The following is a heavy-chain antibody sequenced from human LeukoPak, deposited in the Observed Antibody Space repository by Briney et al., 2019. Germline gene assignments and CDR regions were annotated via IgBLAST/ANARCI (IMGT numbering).Heavy chain of an antibody. J-gene: IGHJ4*02. CDR2: IYYTGDT. CDR3: ARSLTLGNCGGNFDY. CDR1: GGSITSTSYY. D-gene: IGHD4-23*01. V-gene: IGHV4-39*07. Sequence: SETLSLTCIVSGGSITSTSYYWGWIRQPPGRGLEWIGFIYYTGDTYYNPFLKSRVTISVDTSKNHFSLKLSSVTAAGTAVYYCARSLTLGNCGGNFDYWGQGTLVTVSS.